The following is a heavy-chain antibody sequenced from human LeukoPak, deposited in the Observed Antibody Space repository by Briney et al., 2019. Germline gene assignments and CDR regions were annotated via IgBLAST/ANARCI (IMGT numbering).Heavy chain of an antibody. J-gene: IGHJ4*02. CDR2: IRSKAYGGTT. CDR3: VRERFHGSGAPRYDY. V-gene: IGHV3-49*04. CDR1: GFTFGDHA. D-gene: IGHD3-10*01. Sequence: GGSLRLSCTASGFTFGDHAMSWVRQAPGKGLEWVGFIRSKAYGGTTEYAASVKGRFTISRDDSKSIAYLQMNSLRVEDTAVYYCVRERFHGSGAPRYDYWGQGTLVTVSS.